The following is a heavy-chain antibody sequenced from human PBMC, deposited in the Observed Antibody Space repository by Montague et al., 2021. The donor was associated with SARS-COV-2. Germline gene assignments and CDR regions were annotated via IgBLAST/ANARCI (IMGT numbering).Heavy chain of an antibody. D-gene: IGHD6-19*01. J-gene: IGHJ4*02. V-gene: IGHV6-1*01. CDR2: TYYRSEWHT. CDR3: ASGWTLFD. CDR1: GDSVSSTAAA. Sequence: CAISGDSVSSTAAAWNRIRQSPSRGLEWLGRTYYRSEWHTDYAVSVEGRLAIDADTSKNQFSLRLHSVTPEDSAVYYCASGWTLFDWGQGTLVTVSS.